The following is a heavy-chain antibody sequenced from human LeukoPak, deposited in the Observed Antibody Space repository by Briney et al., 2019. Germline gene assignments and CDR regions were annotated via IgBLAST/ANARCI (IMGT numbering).Heavy chain of an antibody. CDR3: ASQNWLPYFDY. D-gene: IGHD5-18*01. V-gene: IGHV4-39*07. Sequence: SETLSLTCSVSDDSISSSSYYWSWIRQPPGKGLEWLGSIWYTGRTDYSPSLRSRVTMSIDTSKRLFSVRLSSVTAADTAVYFCASQNWLPYFDYWGQGALVTVSS. CDR1: DDSISSSSYY. J-gene: IGHJ4*02. CDR2: IWYTGRT.